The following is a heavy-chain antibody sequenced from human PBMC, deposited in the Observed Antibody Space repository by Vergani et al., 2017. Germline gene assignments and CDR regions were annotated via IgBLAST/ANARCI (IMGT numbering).Heavy chain of an antibody. Sequence: EVQLLESGGGLVQPGGSLRLSCAASGFTFSSYAMSWVRQAPGKGLEWVSAISGSGGSTYYADSVKGRFTISRDNSKNTLYLQMNSLRAEDTAVYYGAKGLLLWFGELSSWGQGTLVTVSS. CDR3: AKGLLLWFGELSS. J-gene: IGHJ4*02. D-gene: IGHD3-10*01. V-gene: IGHV3-23*01. CDR1: GFTFSSYA. CDR2: ISGSGGST.